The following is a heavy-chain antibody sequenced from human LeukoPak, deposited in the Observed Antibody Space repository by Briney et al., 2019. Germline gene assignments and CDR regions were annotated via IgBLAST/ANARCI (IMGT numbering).Heavy chain of an antibody. D-gene: IGHD1-14*01. Sequence: GGSLRLSCAASGVTFSSYSMNWVRQAPGKGLEWVSTISSSSSYIYYADSVKGRFTISRDNAKNSLYLQMNSLRAEDTAVYYCAREKGPQRNPRDAFDIWGQGTMVTVSS. J-gene: IGHJ3*02. CDR3: AREKGPQRNPRDAFDI. CDR1: GVTFSSYS. CDR2: ISSSSSYI. V-gene: IGHV3-21*01.